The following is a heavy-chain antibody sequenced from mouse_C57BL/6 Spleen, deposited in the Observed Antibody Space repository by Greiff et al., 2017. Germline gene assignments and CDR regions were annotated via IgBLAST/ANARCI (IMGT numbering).Heavy chain of an antibody. D-gene: IGHD3-2*02. V-gene: IGHV5-9*01. CDR3: ARDSSGYYYAMDY. J-gene: IGHJ4*01. CDR2: ISGGGGNT. CDR1: GFTFSSYT. Sequence: EVMLVESGGGLVKPGGSLKLSCAASGFTFSSYTMSWVRQTPEKRLEWVATISGGGGNTYYPDRVKGRFTISRDNAKNTLYLQMSSLRSEDTALYYCARDSSGYYYAMDYWGQGTSVTVSS.